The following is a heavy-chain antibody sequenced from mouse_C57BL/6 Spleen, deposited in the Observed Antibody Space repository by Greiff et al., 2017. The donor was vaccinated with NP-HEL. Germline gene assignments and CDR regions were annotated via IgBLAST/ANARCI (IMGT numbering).Heavy chain of an antibody. D-gene: IGHD2-5*01. V-gene: IGHV1-59*01. CDR2: IDPSDSYT. CDR3: ARGGINSNYMGEVAY. J-gene: IGHJ3*01. CDR1: GYTFTSYW. Sequence: QVQLQQPGAELVRPGTSVKLSCKASGYTFTSYWMHWVKQRPGQGLEWIGVIDPSDSYTNYNQKFKGKATLTVDTSSSTAYMQLSSLTSEDSAVYYCARGGINSNYMGEVAYWGQGTLVTVSA.